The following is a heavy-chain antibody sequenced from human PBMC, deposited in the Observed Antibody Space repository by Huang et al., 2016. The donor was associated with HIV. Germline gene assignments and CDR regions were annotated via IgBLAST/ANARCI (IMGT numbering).Heavy chain of an antibody. V-gene: IGHV4-39*01. CDR3: ARHGYSGYGDVH. CDR1: GGSISNSTYH. J-gene: IGHJ4*02. CDR2: IYYSGSA. D-gene: IGHD5-12*01. Sequence: QLQLQESGPGLVKPSETLSLTCTVSGGSISNSTYHWGWIRQPPGKGLEWIASIYYSGSADSNPSLKSRVTISVNTSKNRFSLKLSSMTAADTAVYYCARHGYSGYGDVHWGQGTLVTVSS.